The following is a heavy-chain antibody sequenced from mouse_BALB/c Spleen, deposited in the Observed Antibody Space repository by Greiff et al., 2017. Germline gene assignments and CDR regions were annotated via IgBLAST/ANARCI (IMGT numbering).Heavy chain of an antibody. CDR1: GFTFSSYA. J-gene: IGHJ4*01. D-gene: IGHD6-1*01. CDR3: ARQPDYYAMDY. CDR2: ISSGGST. V-gene: IGHV5-6-5*01. Sequence: EVKLVESGGGLVKPGGSLKLSCAASGFTFSSYAMSWVRQTPEKRLEWVASISSGGSTYYPDSVKGRFTISRDNAKNTLYLQMSSLKSEDTAMYYCARQPDYYAMDYWGQGTSVTVSS.